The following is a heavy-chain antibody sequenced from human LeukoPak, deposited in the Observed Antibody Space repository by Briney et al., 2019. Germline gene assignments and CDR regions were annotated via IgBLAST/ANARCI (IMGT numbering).Heavy chain of an antibody. CDR2: IIPILGIA. V-gene: IGHV1-69*04. D-gene: IGHD2/OR15-2a*01. CDR3: ARDSDYLNWFDP. CDR1: GGTFSSYA. J-gene: IGHJ5*02. Sequence: SVKVSCKASGGTFSSYAISWVRQAPGQGLEWMGRIIPILGIANYAQKFQGRVTITADKSTSTAYMELSSLRSEDTAVYYCARDSDYLNWFDPWGQGTLVTVSS.